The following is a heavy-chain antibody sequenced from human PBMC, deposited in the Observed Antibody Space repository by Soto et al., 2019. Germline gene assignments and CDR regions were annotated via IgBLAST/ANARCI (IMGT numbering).Heavy chain of an antibody. D-gene: IGHD3-3*01. Sequence: GVPLKISCKGSGYSFTSYWIGWVRQMTGKGLEWMGIIYPGDSDTRYSPSFQGQVTISADKSISTAYLQWSSLKASDTAMYYCARHGRTYYDFWSGYDAFDIWGQGTMATVSS. CDR3: ARHGRTYYDFWSGYDAFDI. CDR2: IYPGDSDT. J-gene: IGHJ3*02. CDR1: GYSFTSYW. V-gene: IGHV5-51*01.